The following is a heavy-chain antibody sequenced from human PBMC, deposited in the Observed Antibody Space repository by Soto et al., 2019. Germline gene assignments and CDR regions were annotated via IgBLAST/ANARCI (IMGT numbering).Heavy chain of an antibody. CDR2: IYHSGST. V-gene: IGHV4-30-4*01. CDR1: GGSISSGDYY. J-gene: IGHJ4*02. D-gene: IGHD2-8*02. Sequence: QVQLQESGPGLVKPSQTLSLTCTVSGGSISSGDYYWSWIRQPPGKGLEWLGSIYHSGSTYYNSSRKSRVSISVDTSRSQFSLYLCSVTAADTAVWYCAGVRMEISLTLVEYFFDYWGQGTLVTVSA. CDR3: AGVRMEISLTLVEYFFDY.